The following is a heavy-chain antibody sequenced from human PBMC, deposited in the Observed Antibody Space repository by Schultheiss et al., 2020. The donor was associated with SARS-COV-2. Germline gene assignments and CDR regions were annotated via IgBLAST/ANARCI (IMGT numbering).Heavy chain of an antibody. Sequence: GESLKISCAASGFTFSNYAMSWVRQTPGKGLEWVSGISGRDFSTDYTDSVKGRFTISRDNSRNTLYLQMNSLRAEDTAVYYCARVETVATFFDYWGQGTLVTVSS. J-gene: IGHJ4*02. CDR1: GFTFSNYA. CDR2: ISGRDFST. D-gene: IGHD4-23*01. V-gene: IGHV3-23*01. CDR3: ARVETVATFFDY.